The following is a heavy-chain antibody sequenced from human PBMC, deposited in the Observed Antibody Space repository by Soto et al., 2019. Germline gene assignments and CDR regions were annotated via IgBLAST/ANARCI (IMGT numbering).Heavy chain of an antibody. CDR1: GGSISSSNW. CDR2: IYHSGST. D-gene: IGHD1-1*01. CDR3: ARTNARTTGMTDYYYGMDV. V-gene: IGHV4-4*02. Sequence: SETLSLTCAVSGGSISSSNWWSWARQPPGKGLEWIGEIYHSGSTNYNPSLKSRVTISVDKSKNQFSLKLSSVTAADTAVYYCARTNARTTGMTDYYYGMDVWGQGTTVTVSS. J-gene: IGHJ6*02.